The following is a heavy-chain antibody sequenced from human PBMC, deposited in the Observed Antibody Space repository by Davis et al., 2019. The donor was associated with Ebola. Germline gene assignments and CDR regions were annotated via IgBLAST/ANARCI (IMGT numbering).Heavy chain of an antibody. D-gene: IGHD3-10*01. CDR3: ARDRKTPMVRGVIPYYYYMDV. CDR1: GFTFSSYS. CDR2: IYSGGST. J-gene: IGHJ6*03. V-gene: IGHV3-53*01. Sequence: GESLKISCAASGFTFSSYSMSWVRQAPGKGLEWVSVIYSGGSTYYADSVKGRFTISRDNSKNTLYLQMNSLRAEDTAVYYCARDRKTPMVRGVIPYYYYMDVWGKGTTVTVSS.